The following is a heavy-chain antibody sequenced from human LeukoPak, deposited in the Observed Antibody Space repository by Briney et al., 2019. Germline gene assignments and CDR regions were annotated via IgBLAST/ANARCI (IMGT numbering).Heavy chain of an antibody. CDR2: IYYTGNT. Sequence: PSETLSLTCTVSGGSFSSSSYYWGWIRQPPGKGLEWIGSIYYTGNTYYNPSLKSRVTISVDTSKNQFSLKLSSVTAADTAVYYCARGRGSSWSYYYYGMDVWGQGTTVTVSS. V-gene: IGHV4-39*07. CDR3: ARGRGSSWSYYYYGMDV. D-gene: IGHD6-13*01. CDR1: GGSFSSSSYY. J-gene: IGHJ6*02.